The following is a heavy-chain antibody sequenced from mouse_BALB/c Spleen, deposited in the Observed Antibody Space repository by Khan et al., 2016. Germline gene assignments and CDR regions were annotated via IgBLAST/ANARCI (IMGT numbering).Heavy chain of an antibody. D-gene: IGHD1-1*01. J-gene: IGHJ2*01. Sequence: QVQLKESGAELARPGASVKMSCKASGYTFTSYTIQWVKQRPGQGLEWIGYIVPSSDYTNYNQKFKDKATLTADRSSTTAYMQLISLTSEDSAVYHCARERTVVANFDYWGQGTTLTVSS. CDR1: GYTFTSYT. CDR3: ARERTVVANFDY. CDR2: IVPSSDYT. V-gene: IGHV1-4*01.